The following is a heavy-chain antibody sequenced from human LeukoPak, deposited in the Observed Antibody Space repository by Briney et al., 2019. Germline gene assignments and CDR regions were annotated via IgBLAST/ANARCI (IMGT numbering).Heavy chain of an antibody. CDR3: AKDHRGYYYYGMDV. D-gene: IGHD2-21*01. CDR2: ISWNSGSI. CDR1: GFTFDDYA. Sequence: GGSLRLSCAASGFTFDDYAMHWVRQAPGKGLEWASGISWNSGSIGYADSVKGRFTISRDNAKNSLYLQMNSLRAEDTALYYCAKDHRGYYYYGMDVWGQGTTVTVSS. V-gene: IGHV3-9*01. J-gene: IGHJ6*02.